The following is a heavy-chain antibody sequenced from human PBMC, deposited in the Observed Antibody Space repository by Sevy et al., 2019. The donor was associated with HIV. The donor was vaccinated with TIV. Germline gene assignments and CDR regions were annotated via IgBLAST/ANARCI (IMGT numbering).Heavy chain of an antibody. CDR3: ARDKGSSGGSSSWYADYYYYYYYMDV. CDR2: TYYRSKWYN. J-gene: IGHJ6*03. CDR1: GDSVSSNSAA. V-gene: IGHV6-1*01. D-gene: IGHD6-13*01. Sequence: KQSQTLSLTCAISGDSVSSNSAAWNWIRQSPSRGLEWLGRTYYRSKWYNDYAVSVKSRITINPDTSKNQFSLQLNSVTPEDTAVYYCARDKGSSGGSSSWYADYYYYYYYMDVWGKGTTVTVSS.